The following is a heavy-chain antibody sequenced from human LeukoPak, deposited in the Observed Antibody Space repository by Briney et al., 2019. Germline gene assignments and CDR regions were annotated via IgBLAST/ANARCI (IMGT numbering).Heavy chain of an antibody. V-gene: IGHV3-30*01. J-gene: IGHJ4*02. CDR3: ARDLGDYFDY. CDR1: GFTFSSYA. CDR2: ISDDGSNK. Sequence: GRSLRLSCAASGFTFSSYAMHWVRQAPGKGLEWVAVISDDGSNKYYADSVKGRFTISRDNSKNTLYLQMNSLRAEDTAVYYCARDLGDYFDYWGQGTLVTVSS.